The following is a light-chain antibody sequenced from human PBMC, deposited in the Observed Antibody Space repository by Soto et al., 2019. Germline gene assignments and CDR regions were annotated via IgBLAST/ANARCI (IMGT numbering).Light chain of an antibody. J-gene: IGKJ2*01. CDR3: QQYGSSPVT. CDR2: GAS. CDR1: QSVSSSY. V-gene: IGKV3-20*01. Sequence: EIVLTQSPGTLSLSPGERATLSCRASQSVSSSYLAWYQQKPGQAPRLLIYGASSRATGIPDRFSGSGSGTGFTLTISRLEPDDFAVYYCQQYGSSPVTFGQGIKLEIK.